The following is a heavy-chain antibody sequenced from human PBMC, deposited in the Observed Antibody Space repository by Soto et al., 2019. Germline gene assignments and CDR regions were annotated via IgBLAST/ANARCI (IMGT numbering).Heavy chain of an antibody. CDR1: GCTFSDYY. CDR3: ARDTGGSYDY. J-gene: IGHJ4*02. Sequence: GGSLRLSXAAAGCTFSDYYVDWVRQVPGKGLEWVGRTRNKANSYAPEYAASVKGRFTISRDESKDSMYLQMNSLKTEDTAVYYCARDTGGSYDYWGQGALVTVSS. V-gene: IGHV3-72*01. D-gene: IGHD3-16*01. CDR2: TRNKANSYAP.